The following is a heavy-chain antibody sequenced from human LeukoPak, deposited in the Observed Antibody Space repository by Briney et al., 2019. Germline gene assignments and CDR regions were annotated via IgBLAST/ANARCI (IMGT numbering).Heavy chain of an antibody. Sequence: PGGSPRLSCAASGFTFSSYAMHWVRQAPGKGLEWVAVISYDGSNKYYADSVKGRFTISRDNSKNTLYLQMNSLRAEDTAVYYCARPRYSNYGDFDYWGQGTLVTVSS. CDR2: ISYDGSNK. D-gene: IGHD4-11*01. CDR1: GFTFSSYA. J-gene: IGHJ4*02. V-gene: IGHV3-30-3*01. CDR3: ARPRYSNYGDFDY.